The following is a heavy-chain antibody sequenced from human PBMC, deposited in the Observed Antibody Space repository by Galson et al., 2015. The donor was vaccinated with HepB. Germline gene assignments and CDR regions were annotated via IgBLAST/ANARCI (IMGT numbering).Heavy chain of an antibody. V-gene: IGHV3-30-3*01. CDR2: ISYDGSKR. CDR3: ARVARRDPDIIGYGYCYDFYAMYV. CDR1: GFTLTDFA. D-gene: IGHD3-22*01. J-gene: IGHJ6*02. Sequence: SLRLSCAVSGFTLTDFAMHWVRQAPGKGLEWVAGISYDGSKRYYADSVKGRFTISRDDSNNMLNLQMNSLRAEDTAVYFCARVARRDPDIIGYGYCYDFYAMYVWGQGTTVTVSS.